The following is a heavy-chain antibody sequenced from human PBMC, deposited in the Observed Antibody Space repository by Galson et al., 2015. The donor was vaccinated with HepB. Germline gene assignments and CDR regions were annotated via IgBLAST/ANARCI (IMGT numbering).Heavy chain of an antibody. Sequence: SLRLSCAASGFTFSSYAMSWVRQAPGKGLEWVSAISGSGGSTYYADSVKGRFTISRDNSKNTLYLQMNSLRAEDTAVYYCAKAKRAGGGIVVVNDAFDIWGQGTMVTVSS. CDR2: ISGSGGST. D-gene: IGHD3-22*01. CDR1: GFTFSSYA. J-gene: IGHJ3*02. CDR3: AKAKRAGGGIVVVNDAFDI. V-gene: IGHV3-23*01.